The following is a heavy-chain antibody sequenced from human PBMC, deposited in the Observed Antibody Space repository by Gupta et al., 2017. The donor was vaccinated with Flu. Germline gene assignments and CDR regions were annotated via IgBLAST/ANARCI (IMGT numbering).Heavy chain of an antibody. V-gene: IGHV4-59*01. CDR2: IHYSGTT. CDR1: STYY. D-gene: IGHD6-13*01. CDR3: ARAIATAGSASEFDY. Sequence: STYYWTCIRQPPGKELECIGYIHYSGTTNYNPSLESRLTISVDTSKSQFSLKLNSVTAADTAVYYCARAIATAGSASEFDYWGQGTLVTVSS. J-gene: IGHJ4*02.